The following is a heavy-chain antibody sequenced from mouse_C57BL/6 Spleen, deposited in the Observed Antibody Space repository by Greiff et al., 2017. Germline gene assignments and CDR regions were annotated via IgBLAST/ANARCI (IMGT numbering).Heavy chain of an antibody. Sequence: EVKLQESGGDLVKPGGSLKLSCAASGFTFSSYGMSWVRQTPDKRLEWVATISSGGSYTYYPDSVKGLFTISRDNAKNTLYLQMSSLKSEDTAMYYCARGDLLWDYWGQGTTLTVSS. CDR1: GFTFSSYG. D-gene: IGHD2-1*01. V-gene: IGHV5-6*01. CDR3: ARGDLLWDY. J-gene: IGHJ2*01. CDR2: ISSGGSYT.